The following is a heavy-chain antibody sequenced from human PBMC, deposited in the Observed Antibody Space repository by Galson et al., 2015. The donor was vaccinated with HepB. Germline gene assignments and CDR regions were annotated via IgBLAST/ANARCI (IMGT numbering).Heavy chain of an antibody. CDR2: IKQDGSEK. CDR1: GFTFSSYW. J-gene: IGHJ3*02. D-gene: IGHD3-10*01. V-gene: IGHV3-7*03. CDR3: ARDLALWFGAFDGVADI. Sequence: SLRLSCAASGFTFSSYWMSWVRQAPGKGLEWVANIKQDGSEKYYVDSVKGRFTISRDNAKNSLYLQMNSLRAEDTAVYYCARDLALWFGAFDGVADIWGQGTMVTVSS.